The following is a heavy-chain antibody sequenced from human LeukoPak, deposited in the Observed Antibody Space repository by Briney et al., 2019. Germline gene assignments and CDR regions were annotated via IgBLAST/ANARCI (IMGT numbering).Heavy chain of an antibody. CDR2: ISGSAGST. Sequence: PGGSLRLSCAASGFTLSSYAMSWVRQAPGKGLEWVSAISGSAGSTYYADSVKGRFTVSRDNSKNTVYLQMNSLRAEDTAVFYCVKDMKIKAAGYYFDYWGQGTLVTVSS. V-gene: IGHV3-23*01. CDR3: VKDMKIKAAGYYFDY. J-gene: IGHJ4*02. D-gene: IGHD6-13*01. CDR1: GFTLSSYA.